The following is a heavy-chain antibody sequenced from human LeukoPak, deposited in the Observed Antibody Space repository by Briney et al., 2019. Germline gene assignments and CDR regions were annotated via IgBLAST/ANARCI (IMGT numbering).Heavy chain of an antibody. V-gene: IGHV3-23*01. D-gene: IGHD3-10*01. CDR2: ISGSGGST. CDR3: AKVRSPSEQGSAFDI. CDR1: GFTFSSYA. J-gene: IGHJ3*02. Sequence: GGSLRLSCAASGFTFSSYAMSWVRQAPGKGLEWVSAISGSGGSTYYADSVKGRFTISGDNTKTPLYQQMNSLRAEDTAVYCCAKVRSPSEQGSAFDIWGQGAMVTVAS.